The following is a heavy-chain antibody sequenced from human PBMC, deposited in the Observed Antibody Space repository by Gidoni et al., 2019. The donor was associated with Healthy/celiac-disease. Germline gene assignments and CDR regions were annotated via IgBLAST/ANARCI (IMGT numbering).Heavy chain of an antibody. Sequence: LEWLGRTYYRSKWYNDYAVSVKSRITINPDTSKNQFSLQLNSVTPEDTAVYYCARGNWGADYWGQGTLVTVSS. CDR3: ARGNWGADY. V-gene: IGHV6-1*01. J-gene: IGHJ4*02. CDR2: TYYRSKWYN. D-gene: IGHD7-27*01.